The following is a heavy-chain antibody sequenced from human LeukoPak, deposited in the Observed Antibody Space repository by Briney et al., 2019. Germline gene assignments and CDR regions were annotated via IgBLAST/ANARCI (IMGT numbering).Heavy chain of an antibody. D-gene: IGHD2-15*01. CDR2: INPNSGGT. J-gene: IGHJ4*02. V-gene: IGHV1-2*02. Sequence: ASVKVSCKASGYTFTGYYMHWVRQAPGQGLEWMGWINPNSGGTNYAQKFQGRVTMTRDTSISTAYMELSRLRSDDTAVYYCGRVGAIRACSGGSCYTYWGRGTLVTVSS. CDR1: GYTFTGYY. CDR3: GRVGAIRACSGGSCYTY.